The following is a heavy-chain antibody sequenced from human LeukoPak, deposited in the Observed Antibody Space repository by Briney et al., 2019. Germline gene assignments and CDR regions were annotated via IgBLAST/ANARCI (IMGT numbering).Heavy chain of an antibody. J-gene: IGHJ4*02. CDR1: GGSISSGGYS. V-gene: IGHV4-30-2*01. Sequence: SQTLSLTCAVSGGSISSGGYSWSWIRQPPGKGLEWIGYIYHSGSTYYNPSLKSRVTMSVDRSKNQFSLKLSSVTAADTAVYYCARGLPPDYGSGSLGAFDYWGQGTLVTVSS. CDR2: IYHSGST. CDR3: ARGLPPDYGSGSLGAFDY. D-gene: IGHD3-10*01.